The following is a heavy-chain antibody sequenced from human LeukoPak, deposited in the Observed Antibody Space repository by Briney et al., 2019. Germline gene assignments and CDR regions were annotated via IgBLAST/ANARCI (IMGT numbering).Heavy chain of an antibody. J-gene: IGHJ1*01. CDR2: INHSGRT. CDR1: GGSFSGYY. V-gene: IGHV4-34*01. CDR3: ARGTPGITMIVVGPRPQKYFQH. D-gene: IGHD3-22*01. Sequence: SETLSLTCAVYGGSFSGYYWSWIRQPPGRGLEWIGEINHSGRTNYNPSLKSRVTISVDTSKNQFSLKLSSVTAADTAVYYCARGTPGITMIVVGPRPQKYFQHWGQGTLVTVSS.